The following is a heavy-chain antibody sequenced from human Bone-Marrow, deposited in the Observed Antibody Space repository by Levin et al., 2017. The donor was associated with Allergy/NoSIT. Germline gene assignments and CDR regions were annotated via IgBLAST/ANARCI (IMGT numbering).Heavy chain of an antibody. V-gene: IGHV3-74*01. CDR3: VRSGSHTIIPGDY. CDR1: GFTFSTYW. D-gene: IGHD2-2*01. Sequence: PGGSLRLSCAASGFTFSTYWMHWVRQGPGEGLVWVARIYSDETTANYGDSVKGRFTISRDNAKNTLYLQMISLRAEDTAVYYCVRSGSHTIIPGDYWGQGTLVTVSS. J-gene: IGHJ4*02. CDR2: IYSDETTA.